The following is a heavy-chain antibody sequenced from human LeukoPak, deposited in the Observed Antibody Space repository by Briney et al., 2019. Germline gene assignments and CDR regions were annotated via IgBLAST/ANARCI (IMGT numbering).Heavy chain of an antibody. CDR1: GFTFSSYW. Sequence: GGSLRLSRAASGFTFSSYWMSWVRQAPGKGLEWVANIKQDGSEKYYVDSVKGRFTISRDNAKNSLYLRMNSLRAEDTAVYYCARDPGAYSSSPIDYWGQGTLVTVSS. J-gene: IGHJ4*02. V-gene: IGHV3-7*01. CDR3: ARDPGAYSSSPIDY. D-gene: IGHD6-6*01. CDR2: IKQDGSEK.